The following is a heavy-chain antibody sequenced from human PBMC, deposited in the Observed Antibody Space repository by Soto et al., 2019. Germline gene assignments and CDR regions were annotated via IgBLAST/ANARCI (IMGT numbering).Heavy chain of an antibody. CDR2: IDPSDSYT. CDR1: GHSFTSYW. Sequence: LGASLKISCKGSGHSFTSYWITWVRQMPGKGLEWMGRIDPSDSYTNYSPSFQGHVTISADKSITTAYLQWSSLKASDTAMYYCAMPDYYGSQRYHGMDVWGQGTTVTVSS. D-gene: IGHD3-10*01. V-gene: IGHV5-10-1*01. J-gene: IGHJ6*02. CDR3: AMPDYYGSQRYHGMDV.